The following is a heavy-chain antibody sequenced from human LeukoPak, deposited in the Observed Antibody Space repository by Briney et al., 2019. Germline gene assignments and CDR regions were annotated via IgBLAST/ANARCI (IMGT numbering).Heavy chain of an antibody. CDR2: IYYSGST. Sequence: PSETLSLTCTVSGGSISNYYWSWIRQPPGKELEWIGYIYYSGSTNYNPSLKSRITISVDTSKNLFSLKLSSLSAADTAVYYCVRLAALRGFYYYMDVWGKGTAVTVSS. J-gene: IGHJ6*03. CDR3: VRLAALRGFYYYMDV. CDR1: GGSISNYY. V-gene: IGHV4-59*08. D-gene: IGHD6-25*01.